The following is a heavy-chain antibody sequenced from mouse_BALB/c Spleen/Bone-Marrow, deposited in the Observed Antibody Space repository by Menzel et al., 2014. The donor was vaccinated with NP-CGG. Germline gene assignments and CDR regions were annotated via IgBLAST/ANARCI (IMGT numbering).Heavy chain of an antibody. Sequence: VQLQQSGPELVKPGASVKISCKTSGYTFTEYAMHWVKQSHGKSLEWIGGINPNNGGTIYNQKFKGKATLTVDKSSSTAYMELRSLTSEDSAVYYCARKNYGYSYVMDYWGQGTSVTVSS. CDR2: INPNNGGT. CDR1: GYTFTEYA. D-gene: IGHD1-2*01. CDR3: ARKNYGYSYVMDY. J-gene: IGHJ4*01. V-gene: IGHV1-18*01.